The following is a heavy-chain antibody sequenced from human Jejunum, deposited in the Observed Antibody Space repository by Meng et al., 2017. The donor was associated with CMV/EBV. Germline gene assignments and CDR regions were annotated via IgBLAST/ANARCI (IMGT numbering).Heavy chain of an antibody. CDR1: GDSIISSAYS. CDR3: ARVSSIWSAVDY. CDR2: IYYSGST. J-gene: IGHJ4*02. V-gene: IGHV4-39*07. Sequence: GDSIISSAYSWGWIRQSPAKGLEWIGSIYYSGSTYYKSSLRSRVTISVDTSKKQFSLKLKFVTAADTAVYYCARVSSIWSAVDYWGQGRVVTVSS. D-gene: IGHD6-13*01.